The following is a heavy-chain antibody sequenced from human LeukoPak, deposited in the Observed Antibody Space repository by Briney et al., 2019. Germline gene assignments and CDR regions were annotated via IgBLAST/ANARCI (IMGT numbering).Heavy chain of an antibody. J-gene: IGHJ4*02. CDR3: ARDGLHTAHFDY. CDR2: VSDSSDV. V-gene: IGHV3-48*02. Sequence: GGSLRLSCAASGFTFSTYTMNWVRQAPGKGLEWVSTVSDSSDVHYSDSVKGRFTISRDNARNSLHLQMNSLRDEDTAVYYCARDGLHTAHFDYWGQGTLVTVSS. D-gene: IGHD5-18*01. CDR1: GFTFSTYT.